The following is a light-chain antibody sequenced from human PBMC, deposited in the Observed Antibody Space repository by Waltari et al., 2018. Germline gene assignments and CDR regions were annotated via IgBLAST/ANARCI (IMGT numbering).Light chain of an antibody. V-gene: IGLV2-23*01. J-gene: IGLJ2*01. CDR3: CSYASGSTII. CDR1: SNDVGSYNL. Sequence: QSALTQPASVSGSPGQSITISCTGTSNDVGSYNLVSWYQRHPGKAPELLIDEGSKRPAGVSNRFSGSKSDNTASLTISGLQAEDEADYFCCSYASGSTIIFGGGTKLTVL. CDR2: EGS.